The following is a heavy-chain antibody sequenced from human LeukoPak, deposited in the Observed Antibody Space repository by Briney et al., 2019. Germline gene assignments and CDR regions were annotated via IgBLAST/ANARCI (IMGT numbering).Heavy chain of an antibody. V-gene: IGHV1-2*02. D-gene: IGHD3-9*01. CDR1: GYTFTGYY. Sequence: ASEKVSCKASGYTFTGYYMHWVRQAPGQVLEWMGWINPNSGGTNYAQKFQGRVTMTRDTSISTAYMELSRLRSDDTAVYYCARDRGRLRYFDWWDYWGQGTLVTVSS. J-gene: IGHJ4*02. CDR2: INPNSGGT. CDR3: ARDRGRLRYFDWWDY.